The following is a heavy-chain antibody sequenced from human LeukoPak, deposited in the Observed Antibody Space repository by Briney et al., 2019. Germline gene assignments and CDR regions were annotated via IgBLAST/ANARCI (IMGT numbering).Heavy chain of an antibody. CDR1: GGSISSSTYY. V-gene: IGHV4-39*01. J-gene: IGHJ4*02. CDR3: ARHYMGSSYNRGLVY. CDR2: IYYSGLT. Sequence: SETLSLTCTVSGGSISSSTYYWGWIRQPPGKGLEWIGSIYYSGLTYYNPSLESRVTISVDTSKNQFSLKLSSVTAADTAIYYCARHYMGSSYNRGLVYWGQGTLVTVSS. D-gene: IGHD3-10*01.